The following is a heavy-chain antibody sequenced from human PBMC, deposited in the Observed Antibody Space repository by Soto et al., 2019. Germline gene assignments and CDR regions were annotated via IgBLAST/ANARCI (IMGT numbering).Heavy chain of an antibody. Sequence: SETLSLTCSFSGDSVTSHYLTWLRQSPEMGLEWIGYMHYTGFSHYNPSLKSRLTISVDRSKNQFTLQLASVTVADTAIYYCATSFGIAWYTYWGQGTQVTVSS. J-gene: IGHJ4*02. D-gene: IGHD3-16*01. CDR2: MHYTGFS. V-gene: IGHV4-59*02. CDR1: GDSVTSHY. CDR3: ATSFGIAWYTY.